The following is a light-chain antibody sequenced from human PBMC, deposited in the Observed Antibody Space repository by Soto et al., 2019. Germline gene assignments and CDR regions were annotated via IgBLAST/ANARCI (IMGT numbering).Light chain of an antibody. CDR2: GAS. Sequence: EVVLTQSPATLSVSPGETVALSCRASQSVSINLAWIQQKPGQGPRLLIIGASTRATGVPDRFSGSGSGTEFTLTINSLQSDDFATYYCQQSDKSPPLTFRQGTKVE. CDR3: QQSDKSPPLT. CDR1: QSVSIN. V-gene: IGKV3-15*01. J-gene: IGKJ1*01.